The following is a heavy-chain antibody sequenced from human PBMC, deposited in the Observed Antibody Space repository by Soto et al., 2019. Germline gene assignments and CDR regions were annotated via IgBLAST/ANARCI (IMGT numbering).Heavy chain of an antibody. D-gene: IGHD3-16*01. CDR2: IYYSGST. J-gene: IGHJ5*02. CDR1: GGFISSGDYY. Sequence: QVQLQESGPGLVKPSQTLSLTCTVSGGFISSGDYYWNWIRQHPGKGLEGIGCIYYSGSTYYNPSLMGRVTISVDTSKNQFSLKLSSVTAADTAVYYCARWGSGSRQGVAPWGQGTLVTVSS. CDR3: ARWGSGSRQGVAP. V-gene: IGHV4-31*03.